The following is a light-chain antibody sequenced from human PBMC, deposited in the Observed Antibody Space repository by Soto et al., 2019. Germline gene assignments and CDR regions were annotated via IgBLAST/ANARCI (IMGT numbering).Light chain of an antibody. J-gene: IGKJ1*01. CDR3: HQFYTSPLT. CDR1: NILYSSNNKNY. Sequence: DIVMTQSPDSLAVSLGERATINCKSQNILYSSNNKNYLAWYQQKPGQPPKLLIYWASNRESGVPDRFSGSGSGTDFTLTISSLQAEDVAVYFCHQFYTSPLTFGQGTKVDIK. CDR2: WAS. V-gene: IGKV4-1*01.